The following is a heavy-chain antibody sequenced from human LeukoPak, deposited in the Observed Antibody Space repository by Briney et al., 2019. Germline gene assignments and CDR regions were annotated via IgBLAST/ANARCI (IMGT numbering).Heavy chain of an antibody. Sequence: GGSLRLSCTVSGFTVSSNSMSWVRQAPGKGLEWVSFIYSDNTHYSDSVRGRFTISRDNSRNTLYLQMNSLRAEDTAVYYCARAVLGGAIIHHYYYYMDVWGKGTTVTVSS. CDR2: IYSDNT. CDR1: GFTVSSNS. V-gene: IGHV3-53*01. J-gene: IGHJ6*03. CDR3: ARAVLGGAIIHHYYYYMDV. D-gene: IGHD3-16*02.